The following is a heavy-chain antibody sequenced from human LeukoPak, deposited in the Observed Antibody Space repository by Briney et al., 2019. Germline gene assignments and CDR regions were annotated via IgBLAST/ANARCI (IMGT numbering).Heavy chain of an antibody. Sequence: GGSLRLSCAASGFTFSSYSMNWVRQAPGKGLEWVSSISSSSSYIYYADSVKGRFTISRDNAKNSLYLQMNSLRAEDTAVYYCARDGLSIQTATVYYGMDVWGQGTTVTVSS. V-gene: IGHV3-21*01. CDR2: ISSSSSYI. CDR3: ARDGLSIQTATVYYGMDV. J-gene: IGHJ6*02. D-gene: IGHD6-6*01. CDR1: GFTFSSYS.